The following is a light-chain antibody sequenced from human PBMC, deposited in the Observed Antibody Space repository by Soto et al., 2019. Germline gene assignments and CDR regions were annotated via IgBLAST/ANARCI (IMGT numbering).Light chain of an antibody. Sequence: IAVAHSPVTLSVSPGEIATLSCRASQSITRNLAWFQQKPGQAPRLLIYAASTRATGIPARFSGSGSGTEFTLTINSLQSEDFAVYYCQQYNNWPLTFGGGTKVDIK. CDR3: QQYNNWPLT. V-gene: IGKV3-15*01. J-gene: IGKJ4*01. CDR1: QSITRN. CDR2: AAS.